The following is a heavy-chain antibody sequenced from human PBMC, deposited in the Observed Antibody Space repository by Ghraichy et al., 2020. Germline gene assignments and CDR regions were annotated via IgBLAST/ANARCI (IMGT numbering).Heavy chain of an antibody. Sequence: ETLSLTCTVSGGSISSYYWSWIRQPPGKGLEWIGYIYYSGSTNYNPSLKSRVTISVDTSKNQFSLKLSSVTAADTAVYYCARHAGPIAARPFDYWGQGTLVTVSS. CDR1: GGSISSYY. D-gene: IGHD6-6*01. CDR2: IYYSGST. CDR3: ARHAGPIAARPFDY. V-gene: IGHV4-59*08. J-gene: IGHJ4*02.